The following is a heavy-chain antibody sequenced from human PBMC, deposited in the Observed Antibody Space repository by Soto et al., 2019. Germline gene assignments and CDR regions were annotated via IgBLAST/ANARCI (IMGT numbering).Heavy chain of an antibody. V-gene: IGHV1-69*13. D-gene: IGHD2-15*01. J-gene: IGHJ4*02. CDR3: ASAIAPRSYCSGGSCYTYYFDY. CDR2: IIPIFGTA. CDR1: GGTFSSYA. Sequence: SVKVSCKASGGTFSSYAISWVRQAPGQGLEWMGGIIPIFGTANYAQKFQGRVTITADESTSTAYMELSSLRSEDTAVYYCASAIAPRSYCSGGSCYTYYFDYWGQGTLVTVSS.